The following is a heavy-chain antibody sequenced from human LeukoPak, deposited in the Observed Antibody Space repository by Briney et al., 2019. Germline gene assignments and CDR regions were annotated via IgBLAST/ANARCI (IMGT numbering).Heavy chain of an antibody. CDR1: GFTFDDYA. V-gene: IGHV3-9*01. CDR3: AKDMYDYGSGSPFKRYYYGMDV. J-gene: IGHJ6*02. Sequence: PGRSLRLSCAASGFTFDDYAMHWVRQAPGKGLEWVSGISWNSGSIGYADSVKGRFTISRDNAKNSLYLQMNSLRAEDTALYYCAKDMYDYGSGSPFKRYYYGMDVWGQGTTVTVSS. D-gene: IGHD3-10*01. CDR2: ISWNSGSI.